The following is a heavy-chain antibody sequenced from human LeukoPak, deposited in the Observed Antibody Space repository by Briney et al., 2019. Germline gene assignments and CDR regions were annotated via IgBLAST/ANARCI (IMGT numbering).Heavy chain of an antibody. V-gene: IGHV4-59*04. CDR1: GGSISSYY. J-gene: IGHJ4*02. Sequence: SETLSLTCTVSGGSISSYYWSWIRQPPGKGLEWIGYIYYSGSTYYNPSLKSRVTISVDTSKNQFSLKLSSVTAADTAVYYCARRSMGDTFDYWGQGTLVTVSS. CDR3: ARRSMGDTFDY. CDR2: IYYSGST. D-gene: IGHD2-21*02.